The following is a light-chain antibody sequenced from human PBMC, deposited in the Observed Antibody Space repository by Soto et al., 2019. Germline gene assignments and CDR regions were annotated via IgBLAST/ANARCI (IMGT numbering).Light chain of an antibody. CDR3: SSYTSSSTLYV. CDR2: EVN. Sequence: QSVLTQPASVSGSPRQSITISCTGASSDVGSYTYVSWYQQHPGKAPKLMIYEVNNRPSGVSNRFSGSKPGNTASLTISGLQAEDEADYYCSSYTSSSTLYVFGTGTKATVL. J-gene: IGLJ1*01. V-gene: IGLV2-14*01. CDR1: SSDVGSYTY.